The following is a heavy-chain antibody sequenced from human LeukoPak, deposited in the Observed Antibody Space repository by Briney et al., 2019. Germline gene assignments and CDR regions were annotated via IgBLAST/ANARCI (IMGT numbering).Heavy chain of an antibody. D-gene: IGHD6-19*01. Sequence: GGSLRLSCAASGFKLSGYSMTWVRQAPGKGLEWVSYISSSSSTIYYADSVKGRFTISRDNAKNSLYLQMNSLRDEDTAVYYCAREIGSSGWYAFDIWGQGTMVTVSS. J-gene: IGHJ3*02. CDR2: ISSSSSTI. CDR1: GFKLSGYS. V-gene: IGHV3-48*02. CDR3: AREIGSSGWYAFDI.